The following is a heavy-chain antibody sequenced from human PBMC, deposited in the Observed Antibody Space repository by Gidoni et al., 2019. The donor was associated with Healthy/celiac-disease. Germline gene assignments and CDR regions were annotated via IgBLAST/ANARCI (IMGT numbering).Heavy chain of an antibody. CDR1: GGSFSGYY. CDR2: INHSGST. J-gene: IGHJ6*02. V-gene: IGHV4-34*01. Sequence: QVQLQQWGAGLVKPSETLSLTCAVSGGSFSGYYWSWIRQPPGKGLEWIWEINHSGSTNYNPSLKSRVTISVDTSKNQFSLKLSSVTAADTAVYYCARGLRDPIEYYDFWSGYLHYYYYGMDVWGQGTTVTVSS. D-gene: IGHD3-3*01. CDR3: ARGLRDPIEYYDFWSGYLHYYYYGMDV.